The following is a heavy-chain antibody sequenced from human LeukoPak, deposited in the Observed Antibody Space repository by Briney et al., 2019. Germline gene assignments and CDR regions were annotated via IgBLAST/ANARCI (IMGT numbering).Heavy chain of an antibody. CDR2: IYSDGST. J-gene: IGHJ5*02. CDR1: GFAVSTNY. D-gene: IGHD1-26*01. Sequence: TGGSLRLSXAASGFAVSTNYLSWVRQAPGKGLEWVSVIYSDGSTYYTDSVKGRFTISRDNSKNTLYLQMNSLRPEDTAVYYCARDQRSESYYPWGWFDPWGQGTLVTVSS. V-gene: IGHV3-66*02. CDR3: ARDQRSESYYPWGWFDP.